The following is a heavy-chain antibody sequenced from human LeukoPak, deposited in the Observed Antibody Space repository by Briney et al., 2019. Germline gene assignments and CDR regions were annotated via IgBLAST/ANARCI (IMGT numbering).Heavy chain of an antibody. J-gene: IGHJ3*02. CDR3: ARPSGTWGAFDI. CDR1: GFTFTSYG. D-gene: IGHD1-7*01. Sequence: GRSLRLSCAASGFTFTSYGMHWVRQAPGKGLEWVAVIRNDGSNKYYADSVKGRFTISRDNSKNTLYLQMNSLRVEDMAVYYCARPSGTWGAFDIWGQGTMVTVSS. CDR2: IRNDGSNK. V-gene: IGHV3-33*01.